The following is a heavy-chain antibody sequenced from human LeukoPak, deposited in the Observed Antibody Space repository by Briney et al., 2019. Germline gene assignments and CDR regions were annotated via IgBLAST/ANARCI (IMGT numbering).Heavy chain of an antibody. Sequence: PSETLSLTCTVSGGSVSSGSYYWSWIRQPPGKGLEWIGYIYYSGSTNYNPSLKSRVTISVDTSKNQFSLKLSSVTAADTAVYYCARVGRDFVWGSYRYNYLDYWGQGTLVTVSS. J-gene: IGHJ4*02. CDR3: ARVGRDFVWGSYRYNYLDY. CDR2: IYYSGST. V-gene: IGHV4-61*01. CDR1: GGSVSSGSYY. D-gene: IGHD3-16*02.